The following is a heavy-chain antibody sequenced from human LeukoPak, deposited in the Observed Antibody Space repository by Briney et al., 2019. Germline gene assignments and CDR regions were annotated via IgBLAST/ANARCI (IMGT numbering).Heavy chain of an antibody. D-gene: IGHD6-19*01. Sequence: ASVKVSCKTSGYTFTKYGISWVRQAPGQGLEWVGWVSAYNRNTSYAQKLQGRVTMTTDTSTSTAYMEVRSLRSDDTAIYYCVIDRSFTSGWYPRGYFDYWGQGTLVTVSS. V-gene: IGHV1-18*01. CDR3: VIDRSFTSGWYPRGYFDY. CDR2: VSAYNRNT. J-gene: IGHJ4*02. CDR1: GYTFTKYG.